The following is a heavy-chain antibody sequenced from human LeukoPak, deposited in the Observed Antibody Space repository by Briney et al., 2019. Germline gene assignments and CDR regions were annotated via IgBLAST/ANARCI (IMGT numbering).Heavy chain of an antibody. D-gene: IGHD1-7*01. V-gene: IGHV3-66*01. CDR1: GFTVSSNY. CDR2: IYSGGST. Sequence: PGGSLRLSCAASGFTVSSNYMSWVRQAPGKGLEWVSAIYSGGSTYYADSVKGRFTISRDKSKNTLYLQMNSLRAEDTAVYYCARGTNPRAGLDYWGQGTLVTVSS. J-gene: IGHJ4*02. CDR3: ARGTNPRAGLDY.